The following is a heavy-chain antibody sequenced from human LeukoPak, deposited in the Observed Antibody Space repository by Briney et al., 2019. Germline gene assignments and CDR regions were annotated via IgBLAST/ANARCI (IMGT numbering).Heavy chain of an antibody. J-gene: IGHJ4*02. D-gene: IGHD3-22*01. V-gene: IGHV3-66*01. CDR1: GFTVSSNY. CDR2: IYSGGST. Sequence: PGGSLRLSCAASGFTVSSNYMSWVRQAPGKGLEWVSVIYSGGSTYYADSVKGRFTISRDNSKNTLYLQMNSLRAEDTAVYYCAKDRDYYDSSGYPWDWGQGTLVTVSS. CDR3: AKDRDYYDSSGYPWD.